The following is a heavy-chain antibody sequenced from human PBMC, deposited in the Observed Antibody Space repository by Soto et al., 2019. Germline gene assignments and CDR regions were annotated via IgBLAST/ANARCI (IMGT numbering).Heavy chain of an antibody. J-gene: IGHJ4*02. CDR1: CDSIISSSYF. Sequence: SGILSLTCPLFCDSIISSSYFWCWIRQPPGKGLEWIGSIYYSGSTYYNPSLKSRVTISVDTSKNQFSLKLSSVTAADTAVYYCARSLDYGDYGVGYWGQG. D-gene: IGHD4-17*01. CDR3: ARSLDYGDYGVGY. CDR2: IYYSGST. V-gene: IGHV4-39*01.